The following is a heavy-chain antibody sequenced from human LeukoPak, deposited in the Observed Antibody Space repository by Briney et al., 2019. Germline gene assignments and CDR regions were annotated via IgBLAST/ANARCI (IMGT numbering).Heavy chain of an antibody. V-gene: IGHV3-7*03. D-gene: IGHD2-2*01. CDR2: IKQDGSEK. CDR3: VRDCSSASLSSGCYYAMDV. CDR1: GFTFNDYW. Sequence: GGSLRLSCAASGFTFNDYWMTWVRQAPGKGLEWVAHIKQDGSEKYYVDSLKDRFTISRDNAKNSLFLQMNSLRAEDTAVYYCVRDCSSASLSSGCYYAMDVWGKGTTVTVSS. J-gene: IGHJ6*04.